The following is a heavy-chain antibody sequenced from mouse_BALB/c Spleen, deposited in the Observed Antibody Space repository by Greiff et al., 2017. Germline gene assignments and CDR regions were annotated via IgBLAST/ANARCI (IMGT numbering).Heavy chain of an antibody. CDR2: ISSGSSNI. J-gene: IGHJ4*01. Sequence: EVKLVESGGGLVQPGGSRKLSCAASGFTFSSFGMHWVRQAPGKGLEWVAYISSGSSNIYYADTVKGRFTISRDKPKNTLFLQMTSLRSEDTAMYYCARDGYDAMDYWGQGTSVTVSS. CDR3: ARDGYDAMDY. CDR1: GFTFSSFG. V-gene: IGHV5-17*02. D-gene: IGHD2-3*01.